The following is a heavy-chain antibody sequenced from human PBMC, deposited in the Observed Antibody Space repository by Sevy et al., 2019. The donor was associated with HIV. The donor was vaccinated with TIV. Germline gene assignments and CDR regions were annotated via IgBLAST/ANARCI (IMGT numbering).Heavy chain of an antibody. Sequence: GGSPRLSCAASGFTFSSYGMHWVRQAPGKGLEWVAVIWYDGSNKYYADSVKGRFTISRDNSKNTLYLQMNSLRAEDTAVYYCARGGQWLVQDAFDIWGQGTMVTVSS. V-gene: IGHV3-33*01. D-gene: IGHD6-19*01. CDR3: ARGGQWLVQDAFDI. CDR2: IWYDGSNK. J-gene: IGHJ3*02. CDR1: GFTFSSYG.